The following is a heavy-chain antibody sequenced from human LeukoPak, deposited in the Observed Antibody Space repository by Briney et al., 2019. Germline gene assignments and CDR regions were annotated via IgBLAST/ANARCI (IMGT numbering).Heavy chain of an antibody. D-gene: IGHD3-10*01. Sequence: PSETLSLTCSVSGYSISSNYYWGWIRQTPGKGLEWIGSIYHSGSTYYNPSLKSRVTISVDTSKNQFSLKLSSVTAADTAVYYCARDSGTTGEVKFDPWGQGTLVTVPS. CDR1: GYSISSNYY. V-gene: IGHV4-38-2*02. CDR2: IYHSGST. CDR3: ARDSGTTGEVKFDP. J-gene: IGHJ5*02.